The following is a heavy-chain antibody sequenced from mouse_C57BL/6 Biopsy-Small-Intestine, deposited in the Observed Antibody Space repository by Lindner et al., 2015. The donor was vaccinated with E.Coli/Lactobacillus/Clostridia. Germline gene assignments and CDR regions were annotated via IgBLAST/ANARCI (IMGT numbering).Heavy chain of an antibody. V-gene: IGHV1-20*01. CDR3: AGYDGYYAWFAY. J-gene: IGHJ3*01. D-gene: IGHD2-3*01. CDR1: GYSFIDYF. CDR2: INPYNGDT. Sequence: VQLQESGPELVKPGASVKMSCKASGYSFIDYFMNWVKQSHGKSLEWIGRINPYNGDTFYNQKFKGKATLTVDKSSSTVHMEFRSLTSEDSAVYYCAGYDGYYAWFAYWGQGTLVTVSA.